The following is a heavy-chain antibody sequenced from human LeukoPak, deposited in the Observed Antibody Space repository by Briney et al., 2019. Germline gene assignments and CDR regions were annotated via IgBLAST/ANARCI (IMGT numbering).Heavy chain of an antibody. J-gene: IGHJ4*02. CDR2: ISPNSGGT. Sequence: VASVKVSCKASGYTFTGYYTHWVRQAPGQGLEWMGWISPNSGGTNYAQKFQGRVTMTRDTSISTAYMELSRLRSDDTAVYYCASILSGSYSDYWGQGTLVTVSS. CDR1: GYTFTGYY. V-gene: IGHV1-2*02. CDR3: ASILSGSYSDY. D-gene: IGHD1-26*01.